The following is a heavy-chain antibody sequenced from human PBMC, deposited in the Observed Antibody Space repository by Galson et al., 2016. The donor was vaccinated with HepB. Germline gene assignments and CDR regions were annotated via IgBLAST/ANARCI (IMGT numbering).Heavy chain of an antibody. J-gene: IGHJ4*02. CDR3: AVIAVAGGTSDY. Sequence: SLRLSCAASGFAFSEYDIHWVRQAAGKGLEWVSAMDILGDGYYSDSVKGRFTISRENAKSSLYLHMNRLKAEDTALYYCAVIAVAGGTSDYWGQGTLVTVSS. CDR1: GFAFSEYD. D-gene: IGHD6-19*01. CDR2: MDILGDG. V-gene: IGHV3-13*01.